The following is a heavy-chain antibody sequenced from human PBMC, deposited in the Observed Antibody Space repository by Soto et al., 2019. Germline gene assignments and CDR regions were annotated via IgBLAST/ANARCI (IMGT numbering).Heavy chain of an antibody. CDR2: ITYGGSNK. CDR1: GFTFSSYA. Sequence: PGGSLRLSCAASGFTFSSYAMSWVRQAPGKGLEWVAVITYGGSNKYYADSVKGRFTISRDNSKNTLYLQMNSLRAEDTAVYYCAKGGSVAGLYFDYWGQGTLVTVSS. CDR3: AKGGSVAGLYFDY. V-gene: IGHV3-30*04. J-gene: IGHJ4*02. D-gene: IGHD6-19*01.